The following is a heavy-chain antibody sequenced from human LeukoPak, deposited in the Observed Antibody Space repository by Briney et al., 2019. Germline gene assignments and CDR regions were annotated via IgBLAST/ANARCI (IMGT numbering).Heavy chain of an antibody. CDR1: GYTLTELS. V-gene: IGHV1-24*01. D-gene: IGHD3-10*01. J-gene: IGHJ6*02. Sequence: GASVKVSCKVSGYTLTELSMHWVRQAPGKGLEWMGGFDPEDGETIYAQKFQGRVTMTEDTSTDTAYMELSSLRSEDTAVYYCATERSTVRGVNYYYYYGMDVWGQGTTVTVSS. CDR3: ATERSTVRGVNYYYYYGMDV. CDR2: FDPEDGET.